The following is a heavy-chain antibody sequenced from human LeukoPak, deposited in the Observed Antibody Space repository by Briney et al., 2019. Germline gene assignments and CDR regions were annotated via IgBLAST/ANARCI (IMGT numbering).Heavy chain of an antibody. J-gene: IGHJ5*02. CDR1: GFTFSSYS. D-gene: IGHD3-22*01. Sequence: GGSLRPSCAASGFTFSSYSMNWVRQAPGKGLEWVSYISSSSSTIYYADSVKGRFTISRDNAKNSLYLQMNSLRAEDTAVYYCAGDKAGYDSSGYYYTNWFDPWGQGTLVTVSS. CDR2: ISSSSSTI. CDR3: AGDKAGYDSSGYYYTNWFDP. V-gene: IGHV3-48*01.